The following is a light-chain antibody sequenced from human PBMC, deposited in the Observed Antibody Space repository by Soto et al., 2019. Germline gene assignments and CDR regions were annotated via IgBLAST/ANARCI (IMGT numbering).Light chain of an antibody. V-gene: IGKV3-20*01. CDR2: GVS. J-gene: IGKJ1*01. Sequence: EIVLTQSPDTLSLSPGARATLSGRARQTVTRGYLAWYQQKPGQAPRLLIYGVSTGATGIPDRFSGSGSGTDFTLTISRLEPEDFAVYYCQQYGSSLTWTFGQGTKVDIK. CDR1: QTVTRGY. CDR3: QQYGSSLTWT.